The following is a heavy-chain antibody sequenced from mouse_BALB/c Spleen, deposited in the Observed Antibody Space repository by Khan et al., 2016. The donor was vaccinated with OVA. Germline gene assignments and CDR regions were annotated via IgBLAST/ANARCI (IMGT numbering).Heavy chain of an antibody. Sequence: QIQLVQSGPELKKPGETVKISCKASGYTFTDYSMHWVKQAPGKGLKWMGWINTETGEPTYADDFKGRFAFSLDTSASTAYLQINNLKHEDTATYFCARDRYGYVDYWGQGTTLTVSS. CDR1: GYTFTDYS. V-gene: IGHV9-2-1*01. D-gene: IGHD2-14*01. J-gene: IGHJ2*01. CDR3: ARDRYGYVDY. CDR2: INTETGEP.